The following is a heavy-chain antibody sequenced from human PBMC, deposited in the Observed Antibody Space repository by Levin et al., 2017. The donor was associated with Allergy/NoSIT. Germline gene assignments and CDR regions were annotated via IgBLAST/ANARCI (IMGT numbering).Heavy chain of an antibody. CDR3: AKGGRVEKGPYSSRWHLFDY. CDR1: GFTFSSYA. J-gene: IGHJ4*02. V-gene: IGHV3-23*01. D-gene: IGHD6-13*01. CDR2: ISGSGGST. Sequence: GESLKISCAASGFTFSSYAMSWVRQAPGKGLEWVSAISGSGGSTYYADSVKGRFTISRDNSKNTLYLQMNSLRAEDTAVYYCAKGGRVEKGPYSSRWHLFDYWGQGTLVTVSS.